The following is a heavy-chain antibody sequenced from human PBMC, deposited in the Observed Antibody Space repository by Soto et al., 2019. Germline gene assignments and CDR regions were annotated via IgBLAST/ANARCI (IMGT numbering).Heavy chain of an antibody. Sequence: VKVACKASGGTFSSYTISWVRQAPGQGLEWMGRIIPILGIANYAQKFQGRVTITADKSTSTAYMELSSLRSEDTAVYYCARDPYYGSGSYYNSNPDNWFDPWGQGTLVTVSS. D-gene: IGHD3-10*01. CDR1: GGTFSSYT. V-gene: IGHV1-69*04. J-gene: IGHJ5*02. CDR3: ARDPYYGSGSYYNSNPDNWFDP. CDR2: IIPILGIA.